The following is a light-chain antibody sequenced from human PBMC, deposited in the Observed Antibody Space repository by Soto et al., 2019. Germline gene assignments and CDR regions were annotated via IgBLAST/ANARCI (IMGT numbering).Light chain of an antibody. V-gene: IGKV3-20*01. Sequence: EIVLTQSPGILSLSPGERATLSCRASQSVSNNYLAWYQQKPGQAPRLLIYGASNRATGIPDRFSGSGSGTDFTLTISRLEPEDFATYYCQQSYSTRTFGQGTKVDIK. J-gene: IGKJ1*01. CDR3: QQSYSTRT. CDR2: GAS. CDR1: QSVSNNY.